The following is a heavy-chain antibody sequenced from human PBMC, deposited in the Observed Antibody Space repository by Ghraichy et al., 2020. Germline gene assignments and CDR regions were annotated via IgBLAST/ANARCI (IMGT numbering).Heavy chain of an antibody. Sequence: SETLSLTCAVYVGSFSGYYWSWIRQPPGEGLEWIGEIHPTGTTNNSPSLKSRLTLSVDTSKNQFSLLLKSVTAADTAVYYCARRRQTWSAAEGDAFDIWSQGTMVTVCS. CDR1: VGSFSGYY. CDR2: IHPTGTT. D-gene: IGHD5-18*01. CDR3: ARRRQTWSAAEGDAFDI. V-gene: IGHV4-34*01. J-gene: IGHJ3*02.